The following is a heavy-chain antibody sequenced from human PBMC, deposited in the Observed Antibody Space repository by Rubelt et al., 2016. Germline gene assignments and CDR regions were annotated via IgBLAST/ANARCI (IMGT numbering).Heavy chain of an antibody. V-gene: IGHV4-39*07. CDR3: ARDSLIAAAGVYYGMDV. D-gene: IGHD6-13*01. Sequence: QLQLQESGPGLVKPSETLSLTCTVSGGSISSSSYYWGWIRQPPGKGLEWIGEINHSGSTNYNPSLRGRVTISVDTSKNQFSLKLSSVTAADTAVYYCARDSLIAAAGVYYGMDVWGQGTTVTVSS. J-gene: IGHJ6*02. CDR1: GGSISSSSYY. CDR2: INHSGST.